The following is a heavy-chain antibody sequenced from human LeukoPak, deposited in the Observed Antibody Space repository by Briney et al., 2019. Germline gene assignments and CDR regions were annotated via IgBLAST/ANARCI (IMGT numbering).Heavy chain of an antibody. CDR1: EYTFTNYD. V-gene: IGHV1-8*01. CDR2: INPNSGNT. CDR3: ARSLGTYWGKDFLNWFDP. Sequence: GASVKVSCKASEYTFTNYDINWVRQATGQGLEWMGWINPNSGNTGYTQRFQGRVTMTRNTSLSTAYMELTSLKSEDTAVYYCARSLGTYWGKDFLNWFDPLGPGNPGHRLF. D-gene: IGHD3-16*01. J-gene: IGHJ5*02.